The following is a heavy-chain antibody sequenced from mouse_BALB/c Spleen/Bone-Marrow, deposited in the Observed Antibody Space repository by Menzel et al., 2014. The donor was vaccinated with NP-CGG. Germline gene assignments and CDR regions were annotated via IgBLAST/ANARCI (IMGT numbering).Heavy chain of an antibody. CDR2: ISYSGST. J-gene: IGHJ4*01. CDR1: GDSITSGY. Sequence: EVQLQESGPSLVKPSQTLPLTCSVTGDSITSGYWNWIRKFPGNKLEYMGYISYSGSTYYNPSLKSRISITRDTSKNQYYLQLNSVTTEGTATYYCARILLRSYAMDYWGQGTSVTVSS. D-gene: IGHD1-1*01. V-gene: IGHV3-8*02. CDR3: ARILLRSYAMDY.